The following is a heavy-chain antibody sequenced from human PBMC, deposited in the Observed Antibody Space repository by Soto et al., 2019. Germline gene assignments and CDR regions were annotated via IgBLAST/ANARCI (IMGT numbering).Heavy chain of an antibody. CDR2: ISGSGGST. V-gene: IGHV3-23*01. CDR1: GFTFSNYA. Sequence: GGSLRLSCAASGFTFSNYAMSWVRQAPGKGLEWVSTISGSGGSTYSADSVKGRFSISRDNSKNTLYLQMNSLRAEDTAVYYCAKGKEPSAELRYFDWPQNYFHYWGQGTLVTVSS. D-gene: IGHD3-9*01. J-gene: IGHJ4*02. CDR3: AKGKEPSAELRYFDWPQNYFHY.